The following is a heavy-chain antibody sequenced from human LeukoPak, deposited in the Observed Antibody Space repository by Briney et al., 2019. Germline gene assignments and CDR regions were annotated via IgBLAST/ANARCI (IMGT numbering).Heavy chain of an antibody. J-gene: IGHJ5*02. D-gene: IGHD6-13*01. CDR3: ARALIAAAGTHTP. CDR1: GCTFTSYD. V-gene: IGHV1-8*01. CDR2: MNPNSGNT. Sequence: GASVKVSCKASGCTFTSYDINWVRQATGQGLEWMGWMNPNSGNTGYAQKFQGRVTMTRNTSISTAYMELSSLRSEDTAVYYCARALIAAAGTHTPWGQGTLVTVSS.